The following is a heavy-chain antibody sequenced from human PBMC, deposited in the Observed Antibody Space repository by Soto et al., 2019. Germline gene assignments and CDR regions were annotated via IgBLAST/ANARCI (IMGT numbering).Heavy chain of an antibody. CDR2: IIPIFGTA. J-gene: IGHJ4*02. CDR3: ARDAGGVDY. Sequence: QVQLVQSGAEVKKPGSSVTVSCKASGGTFRSYALSWVRQAPGQGLEWMGGIIPIFGTAKYAQKFQGRVTLTADESTSTAYMELSSRRSEGTALYYGARDAGGVDYWGQGTLVTGSS. D-gene: IGHD3-10*01. CDR1: GGTFRSYA. V-gene: IGHV1-69*01.